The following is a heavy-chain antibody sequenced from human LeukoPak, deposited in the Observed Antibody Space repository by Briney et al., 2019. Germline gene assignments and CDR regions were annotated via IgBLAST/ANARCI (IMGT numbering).Heavy chain of an antibody. CDR2: FDPEDGET. D-gene: IGHD3-22*01. V-gene: IGHV1-24*01. Sequence: ASVKVSCKVSGYTLTELSMHWVRQAPGKGLEWMGGFDPEDGETIYAQKFQGRVTMTGDTSTDTAYMELSSLRSEDTAVYYCATVWGWYYYDSSGSPGYYFDYWGQGTLVTVSS. CDR3: ATVWGWYYYDSSGSPGYYFDY. J-gene: IGHJ4*02. CDR1: GYTLTELS.